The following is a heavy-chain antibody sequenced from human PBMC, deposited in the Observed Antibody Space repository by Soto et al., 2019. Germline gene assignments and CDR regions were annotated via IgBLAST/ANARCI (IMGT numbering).Heavy chain of an antibody. D-gene: IGHD3-10*01. V-gene: IGHV4-59*01. J-gene: IGHJ5*02. CDR2: IYYSGST. CDR3: ARTQSGWFDP. CDR1: GGSISSYY. Sequence: QVQLQESGPGLVKPSETLSLTCTVSGGSISSYYWSWIRQPPGKGLEWIGYIYYSGSTNYNPSLKSRVTISVDTSKNQFSLKLSSVTAADTAVYYCARTQSGWFDPWGQGTLVTVSS.